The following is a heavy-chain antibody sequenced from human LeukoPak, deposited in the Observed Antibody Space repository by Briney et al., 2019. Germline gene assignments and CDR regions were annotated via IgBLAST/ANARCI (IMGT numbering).Heavy chain of an antibody. CDR1: VFTFSSYG. CDR2: ISYDGSNK. J-gene: IGHJ4*02. D-gene: IGHD6-13*01. CDR3: ARVHSSSWAYFDN. V-gene: IGHV3-30*03. Sequence: PGGSLRLSCAASVFTFSSYGMHWVRQAPGKGLEWVAVISYDGSNKYYADSVKGRFTISRDNSRNTLYLQMNSLRAEDTAVYYCARVHSSSWAYFDNWGQGTLVTVSS.